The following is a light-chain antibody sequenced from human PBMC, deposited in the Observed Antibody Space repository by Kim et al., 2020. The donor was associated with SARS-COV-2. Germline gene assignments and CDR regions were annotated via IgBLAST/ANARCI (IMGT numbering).Light chain of an antibody. CDR1: QRISSS. CDR2: AAS. CDR3: QQSYTFPRT. J-gene: IGKJ1*01. V-gene: IGKV1-39*01. Sequence: DIQMTQSPWSLSASVGDRVTITCRTSQRISSSLNWYQQKPGTAPKLLIYAASGLQSGVPSRFSGSGSGTDFTLTINGLQPEDFATYFCQQSYTFPRTFGQGTKVDIK.